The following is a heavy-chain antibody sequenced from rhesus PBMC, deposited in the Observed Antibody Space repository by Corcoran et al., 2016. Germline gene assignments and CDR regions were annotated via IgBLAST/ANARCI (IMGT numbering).Heavy chain of an antibody. J-gene: IGHJ4*01. CDR2: IYGSSGST. CDR1: GGSISSGYD. CDR3: ARDRVFDY. Sequence: QVQLQESGPGVVKPSETLSLTCAVSGGSISSGYDWSWIRQPPGKGLEWIGYIYGSSGSTNYNPSRKNRVTISKDASKNQFSLKLSSVTAADTAVYYCARDRVFDYWGQGVLVTVSS. V-gene: IGHV4-76*01.